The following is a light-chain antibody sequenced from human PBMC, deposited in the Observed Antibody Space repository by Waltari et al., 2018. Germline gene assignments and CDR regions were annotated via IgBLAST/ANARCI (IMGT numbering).Light chain of an antibody. CDR3: QQSYSTPRT. V-gene: IGKV1-39*01. CDR1: QSISSS. CDR2: AAS. Sequence: DIQMTQSPSSLSASVGARVTITCRASQSISSSLNWYQQKPGKAPKLLIYAASSFQSGVPSRFRGSGSGTEFTLTISSLQPEDFATYYCQQSYSTPRTFAQGTKVEIK. J-gene: IGKJ1*01.